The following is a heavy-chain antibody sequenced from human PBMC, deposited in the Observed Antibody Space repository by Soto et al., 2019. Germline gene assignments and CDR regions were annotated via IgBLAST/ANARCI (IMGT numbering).Heavy chain of an antibody. J-gene: IGHJ5*02. CDR1: GFMLGSFS. V-gene: IGHV3-21*01. CDR3: VRSLVAAVGRVGFDT. Sequence: GGSLRLSCGASGFMLGSFSMNWVRQAPGKGLEWVSSISHSSSYIYYADSVKGRFTISRDNAKNSLYLQMNSLRAEDTAIYYCVRSLVAAVGRVGFDTWGQGTLVTVSS. CDR2: ISHSSSYI. D-gene: IGHD2-2*01.